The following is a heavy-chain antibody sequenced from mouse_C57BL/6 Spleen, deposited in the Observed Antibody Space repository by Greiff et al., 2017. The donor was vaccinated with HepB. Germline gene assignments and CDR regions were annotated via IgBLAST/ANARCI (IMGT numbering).Heavy chain of an antibody. D-gene: IGHD2-1*01. CDR3: AIYGNYGYYAMDY. CDR1: GYAFTNYL. Sequence: VKLMESGAELVRPGTSVKVSCKASGYAFTNYLIEWVKQRPGQGLEWIGVINPGSGGTNYNEKLKGKATLTADKSSSTAYMQLSSLTSEDSAVYYCAIYGNYGYYAMDYWGQGTSVTVSA. CDR2: INPGSGGT. V-gene: IGHV1-54*01. J-gene: IGHJ4*01.